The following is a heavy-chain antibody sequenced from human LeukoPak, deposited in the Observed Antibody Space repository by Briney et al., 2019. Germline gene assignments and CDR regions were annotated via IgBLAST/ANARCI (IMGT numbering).Heavy chain of an antibody. CDR2: VSTDGSNQ. V-gene: IGHV3-30-3*01. CDR1: GFTFRSFA. Sequence: GGSLILSCAASGFTFRSFAMHWVRQAPGKGLEWVAVVSTDGSNQFYADSVKGRFTISRDNSKNTLYLQMNSLRVEDTAVYYCAKELAPYYQLHQDWGQGTLVTVSS. CDR3: AKELAPYYQLHQD. D-gene: IGHD2-2*01. J-gene: IGHJ4*02.